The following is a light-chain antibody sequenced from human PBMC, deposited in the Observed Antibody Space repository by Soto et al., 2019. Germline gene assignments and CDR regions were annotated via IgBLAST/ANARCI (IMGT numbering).Light chain of an antibody. CDR3: QQYNNWPRT. J-gene: IGKJ1*01. Sequence: DIVMTQSPTTLSVSPGERATLSCRASQSVSSNLVWYQQKPGQAPRLLIYDASTRATGIPARFSGSGSGTEFTLTISSLQSEDSAIYYCQQYNNWPRTFGQGTKVEI. V-gene: IGKV3D-15*01. CDR1: QSVSSN. CDR2: DAS.